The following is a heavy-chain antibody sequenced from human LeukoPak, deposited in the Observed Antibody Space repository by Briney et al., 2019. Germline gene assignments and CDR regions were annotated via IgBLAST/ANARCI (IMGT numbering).Heavy chain of an antibody. Sequence: GGSLRLSCAASGFIFSSYSMNWVRQAPGKGLEWVSSITDNGVSTYYADSVKGRFTISRDNSKNMLYLQMNSLRAEDTALYYCAKDLRVHWGQGTLVTVSS. J-gene: IGHJ4*02. V-gene: IGHV3-23*01. CDR3: AKDLRVH. D-gene: IGHD3-10*01. CDR2: ITDNGVST. CDR1: GFIFSSYS.